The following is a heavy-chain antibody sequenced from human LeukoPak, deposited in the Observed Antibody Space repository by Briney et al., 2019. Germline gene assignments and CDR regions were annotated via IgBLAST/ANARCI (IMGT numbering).Heavy chain of an antibody. Sequence: PSETLSLTCTVSGGSISSGDYYWSWIRQPPGKGLEWIGYIYYSGSTYYNPSLKSRVTISVDTSKNQFSLKLSSVTAADTAVYYCARLRTRRSSGWSVGYFDYWGQGTLVTVSS. CDR2: IYYSGST. CDR1: GGSISSGDYY. V-gene: IGHV4-30-4*01. CDR3: ARLRTRRSSGWSVGYFDY. D-gene: IGHD6-19*01. J-gene: IGHJ4*02.